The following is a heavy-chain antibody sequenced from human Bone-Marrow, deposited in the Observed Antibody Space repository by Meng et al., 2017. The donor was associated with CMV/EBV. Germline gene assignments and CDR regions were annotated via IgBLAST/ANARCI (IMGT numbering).Heavy chain of an antibody. Sequence: GESLKISCAASGFTFSSYGMNWVRQAPGKGLEWVSSISGSGDTTYHTHSVKGRFTISRDNSKKTLYLQMNSLRADDTAVYYCARHLPQRRGTGYQLSLARYYGMDVWGQGTTVTVSS. CDR2: ISGSGDTT. CDR1: GFTFSSYG. D-gene: IGHD2-2*01. CDR3: ARHLPQRRGTGYQLSLARYYGMDV. V-gene: IGHV3-23*01. J-gene: IGHJ6*02.